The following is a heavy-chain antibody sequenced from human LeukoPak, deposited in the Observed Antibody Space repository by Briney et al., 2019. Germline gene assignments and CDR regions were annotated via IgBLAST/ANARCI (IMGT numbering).Heavy chain of an antibody. V-gene: IGHV4-59*12. CDR1: GGSISSYY. Sequence: PSETLSLTCTVSGGSISSYYWSWIRQPPGKGLEWIGYIYYSGSTNYNPSLKSRVTISVDTSKNQFSLKLSSVTAADTAVYYCAKERVSSGWNPHWFDPWGQGTLVTVSS. CDR3: AKERVSSGWNPHWFDP. J-gene: IGHJ5*02. CDR2: IYYSGST. D-gene: IGHD6-19*01.